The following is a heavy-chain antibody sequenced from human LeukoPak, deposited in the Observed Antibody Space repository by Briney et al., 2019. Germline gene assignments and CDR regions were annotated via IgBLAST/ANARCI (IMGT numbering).Heavy chain of an antibody. D-gene: IGHD4-17*01. CDR1: GFTFSSYA. J-gene: IGHJ6*02. CDR2: ISYDGSNK. Sequence: PGGSLRLSCAASGFTFSSYAMHWVRQAPGKGLEWVAVISYDGSNKYYADSVKGRFTISRDNSKNTLYLQMNSLRAEDTAVYYCAKVSYGDYVGDGMDVWGQGTTVTVSS. CDR3: AKVSYGDYVGDGMDV. V-gene: IGHV3-30-3*01.